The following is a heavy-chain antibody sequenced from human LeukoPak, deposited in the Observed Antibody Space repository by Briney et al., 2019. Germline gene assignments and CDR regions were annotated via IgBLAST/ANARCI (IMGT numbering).Heavy chain of an antibody. J-gene: IGHJ5*02. Sequence: ASVKVSCKASGYTFTSYDINWVRQATGQGLEWMGWINPNSGNTGYAQKFQGRVTMTRNTSISTAYMELSSLRSEDTAVYYCARDGDICSSTCCINWFDPWGQGTLVTVSS. D-gene: IGHD2-2*01. CDR2: INPNSGNT. V-gene: IGHV1-8*01. CDR3: ARDGDICSSTCCINWFDP. CDR1: GYTFTSYD.